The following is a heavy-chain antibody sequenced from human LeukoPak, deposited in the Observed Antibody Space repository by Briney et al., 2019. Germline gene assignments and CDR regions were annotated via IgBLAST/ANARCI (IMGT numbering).Heavy chain of an antibody. CDR2: ILSDGSTK. Sequence: PGGSLRLSCAASGFRFSDYNMNWVRQVPGKGLEWVAFILSDGSTKYYEDSVKGRFSISRVNSNKTLYLQMNSLSAEDTGMYYCATPPYGTDTYGSWFESWGQGTLVTVSS. CDR1: GFRFSDYN. V-gene: IGHV3-30*02. D-gene: IGHD3-10*01. CDR3: ATPPYGTDTYGSWFES. J-gene: IGHJ5*01.